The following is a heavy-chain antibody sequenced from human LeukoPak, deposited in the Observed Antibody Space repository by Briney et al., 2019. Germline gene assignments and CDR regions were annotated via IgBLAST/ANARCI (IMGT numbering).Heavy chain of an antibody. D-gene: IGHD6-19*01. J-gene: IGHJ4*02. CDR2: ISSSGSTI. CDR1: GFTFSSYE. CDR3: ARGGGGQWLVYFDS. V-gene: IGHV3-48*03. Sequence: GGSLRLSCAASGFTFSSYEMNWVRQAPGKGLEWVSYISSSGSTIYYADSVKGRFTISRDNAKNSLYLQMNSLRAEDTAVYYCARGGGGQWLVYFDSWGQGTLVTVSS.